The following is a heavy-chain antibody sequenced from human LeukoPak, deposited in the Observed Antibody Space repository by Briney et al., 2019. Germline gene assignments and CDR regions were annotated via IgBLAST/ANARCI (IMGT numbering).Heavy chain of an antibody. D-gene: IGHD3-16*01. Sequence: ASVKVSCKASGYTFTSYGISWIRQAPGQGLEWMGWISAYNGNTNYAQKLQGRVTMTTDTSTSTAHMELRSLRSDDTAVYYCARDMADYVWGSSPAFDIWGQGTMVTVSS. CDR2: ISAYNGNT. V-gene: IGHV1-18*01. CDR3: ARDMADYVWGSSPAFDI. J-gene: IGHJ3*02. CDR1: GYTFTSYG.